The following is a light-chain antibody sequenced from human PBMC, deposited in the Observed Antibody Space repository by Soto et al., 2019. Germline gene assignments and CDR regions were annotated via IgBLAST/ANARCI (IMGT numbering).Light chain of an antibody. J-gene: IGKJ4*01. V-gene: IGKV3-15*01. CDR1: QSVSSN. CDR2: GAS. CDR3: QQYNDWPPLT. Sequence: EKLLTQSPATLSVSPGERATLSCRASQSVSSNIAWYQQKPGQAPRLLIYGASNRATGVPARFSGSGSGTEFTLTISSLQSEDFAVYYCQQYNDWPPLTFGGGTKVEIE.